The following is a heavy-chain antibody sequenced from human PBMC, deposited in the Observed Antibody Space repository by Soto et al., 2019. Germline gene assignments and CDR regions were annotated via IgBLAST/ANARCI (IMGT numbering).Heavy chain of an antibody. CDR2: ISSSSSTI. Sequence: EVQLVESGGGLGQPGGSLRLSCAASGFTFSSYSMNWVRQAPGKGLEWVSYISSSSSTIYYADSVKGRFTISRDNAKNSLYLQMNSLTDEDTAVYYCARDTEGYDSSGYYYVAYWGQGTLVTVSS. J-gene: IGHJ4*02. V-gene: IGHV3-48*02. D-gene: IGHD3-22*01. CDR3: ARDTEGYDSSGYYYVAY. CDR1: GFTFSSYS.